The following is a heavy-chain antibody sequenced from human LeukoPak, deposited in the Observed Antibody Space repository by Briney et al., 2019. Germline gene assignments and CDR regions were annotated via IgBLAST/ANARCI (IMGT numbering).Heavy chain of an antibody. Sequence: SESLSLTCAVYGGSFSSYYWSWIRQPPGKGLEWIGEINHSGSTNYNASLKSRVTISVDTSKNQFSLKLSSVPAADTAVYYCAGTPELGYCSSTSCYWRDYWGQGTLVTVSS. CDR3: AGTPELGYCSSTSCYWRDY. J-gene: IGHJ4*02. V-gene: IGHV4-34*01. D-gene: IGHD2-2*01. CDR2: INHSGST. CDR1: GGSFSSYY.